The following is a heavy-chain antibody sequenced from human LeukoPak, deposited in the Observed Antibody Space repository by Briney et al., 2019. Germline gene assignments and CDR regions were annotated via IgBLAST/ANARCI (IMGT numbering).Heavy chain of an antibody. CDR2: SSTYNSDT. Sequence: ASVKVSCKASGYTFTSYGISWVRQAPGQGLEWMGWSSTYNSDTKYAQSLQGRVTMTTDTSTNTAYMELRDLRSDDTAVYYCARESNRAYYFDYWGQGTLV. V-gene: IGHV1-18*01. CDR1: GYTFTSYG. J-gene: IGHJ4*02. CDR3: ARESNRAYYFDY. D-gene: IGHD1-14*01.